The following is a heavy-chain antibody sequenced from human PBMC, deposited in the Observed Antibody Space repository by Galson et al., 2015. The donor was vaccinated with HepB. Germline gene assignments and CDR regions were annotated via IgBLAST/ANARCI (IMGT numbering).Heavy chain of an antibody. J-gene: IGHJ4*02. D-gene: IGHD5-24*01. CDR1: GFTFSGSA. Sequence: SLRLSCAASGFTFSGSAMHWVRQASGKGLEWVGRIRSKPNNYATAYAASVKGRFTISRDDSKNTAYLQMNSLKTEDTAVYYCTRPMATDYFVYDYWGQGTLVTVSS. CDR2: IRSKPNNYAT. V-gene: IGHV3-73*01. CDR3: TRPMATDYFVYDY.